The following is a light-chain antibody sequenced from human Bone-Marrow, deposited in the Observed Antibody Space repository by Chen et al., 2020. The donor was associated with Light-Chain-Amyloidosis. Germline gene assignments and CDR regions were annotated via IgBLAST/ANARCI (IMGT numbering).Light chain of an antibody. CDR3: QVWDRSSDRPV. V-gene: IGLV3-21*02. J-gene: IGLJ3*02. CDR2: DDS. CDR1: NIGSTS. Sequence: SYVLTQPSSVSVAPARTATIACGGNNIGSTSVHWYQQTPGQAPLLVVYDDSDRPSGIPERLSGSNSGNTATLTISRVEAGDEVDYYCQVWDRSSDRPVFGGGTKLTVL.